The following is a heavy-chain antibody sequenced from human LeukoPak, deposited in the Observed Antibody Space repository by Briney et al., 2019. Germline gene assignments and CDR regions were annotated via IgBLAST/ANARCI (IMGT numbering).Heavy chain of an antibody. J-gene: IGHJ5*02. CDR1: GFSLSTSGVG. CDR3: AQTKYTLTSPGWFDP. D-gene: IGHD2-2*01. V-gene: IGHV2-5*02. CDR2: IYWDDDK. Sequence: SGPTLVNPTQTLTLTCAFSGFSLSTSGVGVGWIRQPPGKALEWLAIIYWDDDKRFSPSLKDRLTIAKDTPKNQVVLTLTNMDPVDTASYYCAQTKYTLTSPGWFDPWGQGTLVTVSS.